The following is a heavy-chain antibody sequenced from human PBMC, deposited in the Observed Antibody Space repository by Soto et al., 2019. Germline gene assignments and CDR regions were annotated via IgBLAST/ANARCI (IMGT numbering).Heavy chain of an antibody. V-gene: IGHV1-69*06. CDR3: ASGVVVTAISTYFDY. CDR2: IIPIFGTA. D-gene: IGHD2-21*02. J-gene: IGHJ4*02. CDR1: GGTFSSYA. Sequence: SVKVSCKASGGTFSSYAISWVREAPGQGFEWMGGIIPIFGTANYAQKFQGRVTITADKSTSTAYMELSSLRSEDTVVYYCASGVVVTAISTYFDYWGQGTLVTVSS.